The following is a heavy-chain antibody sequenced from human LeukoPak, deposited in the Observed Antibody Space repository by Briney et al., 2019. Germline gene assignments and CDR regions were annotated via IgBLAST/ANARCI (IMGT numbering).Heavy chain of an antibody. CDR2: TYYRSKWFN. J-gene: IGHJ4*02. Sequence: SQTLSLTCAISGDSVSSNSAAWNWIRQSPSRGLEWLGRTYYRSKWFNDYVVSVKSRITINPDTSKNQFSLHLNSVTPEDTAVYYCTRYDSSGYYFDYWGQGTLVTVSS. V-gene: IGHV6-1*01. CDR3: TRYDSSGYYFDY. CDR1: GDSVSSNSAA. D-gene: IGHD3-22*01.